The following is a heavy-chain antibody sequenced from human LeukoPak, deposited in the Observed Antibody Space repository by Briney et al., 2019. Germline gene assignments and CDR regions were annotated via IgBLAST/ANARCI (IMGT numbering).Heavy chain of an antibody. CDR3: GRWAPNPNDS. CDR1: GYIFINHG. CDR2: ISAYNGRT. J-gene: IGHJ5*01. Sequence: ASVKVSCKASGYIFINHGISWARQAPGQGLEWMGWISAYNGRTEFAPKFQDRVTMSTDTSTTTAYMELRSLTSDDTAVYYCGRWAPNPNDSWGQGTLVTVSS. V-gene: IGHV1-18*01.